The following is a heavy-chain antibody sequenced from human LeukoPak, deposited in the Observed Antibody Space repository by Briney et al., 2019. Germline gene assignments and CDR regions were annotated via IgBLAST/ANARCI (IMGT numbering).Heavy chain of an antibody. V-gene: IGHV3-49*03. D-gene: IGHD4-17*01. CDR3: TRDIKDYGDYEIFDY. CDR2: IRSKAYGGTT. J-gene: IGHJ4*02. CDR1: GFTFGDYA. Sequence: GGSLRLSCTASGFTFGDYAMSWFRQAPGKGLEWVGFIRSKAYGGTTEYAASVKGRFTISRDDSKSIAYLQMNSLKTEDTAVYYCTRDIKDYGDYEIFDYWGQGTLVTVSS.